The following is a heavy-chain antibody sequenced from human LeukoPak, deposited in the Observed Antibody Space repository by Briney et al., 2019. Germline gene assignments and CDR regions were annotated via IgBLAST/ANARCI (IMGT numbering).Heavy chain of an antibody. Sequence: GESPKISCKGSGYSFTSYWIGWVRQMPGKGLEWMGIIFPGDSDTRYSPSFQGQVTISADKSISTAYLQWSSLKASDTAMYYCARLEYCSGGSCYGFSYFHYWGQGTLVTVSS. D-gene: IGHD2-15*01. CDR3: ARLEYCSGGSCYGFSYFHY. CDR2: IFPGDSDT. V-gene: IGHV5-51*01. J-gene: IGHJ4*02. CDR1: GYSFTSYW.